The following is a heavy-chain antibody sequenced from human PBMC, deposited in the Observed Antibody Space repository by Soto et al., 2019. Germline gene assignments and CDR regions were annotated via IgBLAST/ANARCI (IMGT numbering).Heavy chain of an antibody. D-gene: IGHD3-3*02. J-gene: IGHJ5*02. CDR2: IYYSGST. Sequence: QVQLQESGPGLVKPSETLSLTCTVSGGSISSYYWSWIRQPPGKGLEWIGYIYYSGSTNYNPSLKSRVTISVDTYKTRFSLKLSSVTAADAAVYYCARAISSAWFDPWGQGTLVTVSS. CDR1: GGSISSYY. CDR3: ARAISSAWFDP. V-gene: IGHV4-59*01.